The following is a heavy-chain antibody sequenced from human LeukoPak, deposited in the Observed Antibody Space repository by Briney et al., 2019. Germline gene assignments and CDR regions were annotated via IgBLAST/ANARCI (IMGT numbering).Heavy chain of an antibody. V-gene: IGHV4-34*01. CDR3: ARGATCAHGGFDY. J-gene: IGHJ4*02. CDR1: GGSFSGYY. Sequence: SETLSLTCAVYGGSFSGYYWSWIRQPPGKGLEWIGEINHSGSTNYNPSLKSRVTISVDTSKNQFSLKLSSVTAADTAVYYCARGATCAHGGFDYWGQGTLVTVSS. CDR2: INHSGST.